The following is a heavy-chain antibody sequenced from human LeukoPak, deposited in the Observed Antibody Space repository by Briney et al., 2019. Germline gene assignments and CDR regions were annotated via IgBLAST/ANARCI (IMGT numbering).Heavy chain of an antibody. D-gene: IGHD3-10*01. Sequence: PSETLSLTCTVSGGSISSNYYWSWIRQPAGKGLEYIGRIYNSGITNYNPSLKSRVTISVDTSKNKFSLKLNSVTAADTAVYYCARVEEGYGSGRRENYYYYYMDVWGKGTTVTISS. CDR2: IYNSGIT. CDR1: GGSISSNYY. J-gene: IGHJ6*03. V-gene: IGHV4-4*07. CDR3: ARVEEGYGSGRRENYYYYYMDV.